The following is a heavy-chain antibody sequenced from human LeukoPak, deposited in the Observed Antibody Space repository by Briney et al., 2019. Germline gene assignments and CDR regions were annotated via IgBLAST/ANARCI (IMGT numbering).Heavy chain of an antibody. CDR1: GYTFTSYY. CDR3: ARAVAGMKSYYYYYYMDV. Sequence: ASVKVSCKASGYTFTSYYMHWVRQAPGQGLEWMGLINPTGDSTGYAQKFQGRVTMTRDMSTSTDYMELRSLRSDDTAVYYCARAVAGMKSYYYYYYMDVWGKGTTVTISS. J-gene: IGHJ6*03. D-gene: IGHD6-19*01. CDR2: INPTGDST. V-gene: IGHV1-46*01.